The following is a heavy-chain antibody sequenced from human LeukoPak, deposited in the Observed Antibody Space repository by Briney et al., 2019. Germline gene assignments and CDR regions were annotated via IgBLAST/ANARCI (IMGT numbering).Heavy chain of an antibody. J-gene: IGHJ4*02. CDR3: ARVSGLEMATLRY. Sequence: GGSLRLSCAAYGFTVSSNYMSWVRQAPGKGLEWVSVIYSGGSTYYADSVKGRFTISRDNSKNTLYLQMNSLRAEDTAVYYCARVSGLEMATLRYWGQGTLVTVSS. D-gene: IGHD5-24*01. CDR1: GFTVSSNY. CDR2: IYSGGST. V-gene: IGHV3-53*01.